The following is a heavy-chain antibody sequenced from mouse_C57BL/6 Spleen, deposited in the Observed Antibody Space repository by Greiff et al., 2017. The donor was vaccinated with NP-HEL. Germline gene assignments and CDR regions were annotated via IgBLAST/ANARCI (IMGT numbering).Heavy chain of an antibody. Sequence: QVQLQQSGAELVRPGASVTLSCKASGYTFTDYEMHWVKQTPVHGLEWIGAIDPETGGTAYNQKFKGKAILTADKSSSTAYMELRSLTSKDSAVYYCTRSTYGSSYGWYFDVWGTGTTVTVSS. J-gene: IGHJ1*03. D-gene: IGHD1-1*01. CDR1: GYTFTDYE. CDR3: TRSTYGSSYGWYFDV. CDR2: IDPETGGT. V-gene: IGHV1-15*01.